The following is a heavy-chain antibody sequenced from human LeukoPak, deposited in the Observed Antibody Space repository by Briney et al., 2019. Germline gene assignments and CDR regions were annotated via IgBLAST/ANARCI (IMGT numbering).Heavy chain of an antibody. D-gene: IGHD2-8*01. Sequence: PGGSLRLSCAASGFTFRSYGTHWVRQAPGKGLEWVALIWYDGSNEYYADSVKGRFTISKDNSKNTLSLQMNSLSPEDTAVYYCARATPSTHGYFEYWGQGTPVTVSS. CDR1: GFTFRSYG. CDR3: ARATPSTHGYFEY. CDR2: IWYDGSNE. J-gene: IGHJ4*02. V-gene: IGHV3-33*01.